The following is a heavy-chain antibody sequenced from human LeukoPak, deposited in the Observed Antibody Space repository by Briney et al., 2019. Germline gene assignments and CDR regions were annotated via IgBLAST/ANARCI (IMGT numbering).Heavy chain of an antibody. J-gene: IGHJ6*03. CDR2: IDWGGRTT. Sequence: GGSLRLSCVASGFTFDDYAMHWVRQAPGKSLEWVSLIDWGGRTTDYADSVKGRFTISRDNSKNSLYLQMNSLTTDDTALCYCAKDSGYKKGLFGYYMDVWGKGTTVTVSS. V-gene: IGHV3-43D*03. CDR3: AKDSGYKKGLFGYYMDV. D-gene: IGHD1-14*01. CDR1: GFTFDDYA.